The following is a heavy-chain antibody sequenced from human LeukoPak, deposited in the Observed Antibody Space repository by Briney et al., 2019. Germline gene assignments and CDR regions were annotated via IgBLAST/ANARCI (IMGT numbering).Heavy chain of an antibody. V-gene: IGHV3-23*01. CDR3: AKDRVTTVTTFFSQFDF. CDR1: GYTFTGYY. Sequence: KLSCKASGYTFTGYYMHWVRQAPGKGLGWVSGITGSGDKTYYTDSLKGRFTISRDNSKNTLFLQISSLRADDTAVYYCAKDRVTTVTTFFSQFDFWGQGTLVTVSS. CDR2: ITGSGDKT. J-gene: IGHJ4*02. D-gene: IGHD4-11*01.